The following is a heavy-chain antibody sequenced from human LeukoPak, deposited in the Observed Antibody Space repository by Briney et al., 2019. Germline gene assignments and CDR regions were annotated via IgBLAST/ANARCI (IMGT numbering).Heavy chain of an antibody. V-gene: IGHV1-18*01. J-gene: IGHJ4*02. Sequence: ASVKVSCKSSGYXVTSYGISWVRQAPGQGLEWMGWINTYNGNTNYAQNVQGRVTMTTDTATSTAYMELRSLRSDDTAVYFCARVITMVRGVILPVSGFDYWGQGTLVTVSS. D-gene: IGHD3-10*01. CDR2: INTYNGNT. CDR3: ARVITMVRGVILPVSGFDY. CDR1: GYXVTSYG.